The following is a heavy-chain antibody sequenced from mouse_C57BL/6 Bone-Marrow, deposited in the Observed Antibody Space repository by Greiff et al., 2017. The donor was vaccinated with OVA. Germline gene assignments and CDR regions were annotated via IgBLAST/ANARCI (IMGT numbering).Heavy chain of an antibody. D-gene: IGHD1-1*01. Sequence: QVQLKQSGAELVRPGTSVKVSCKASGYAFTNYLIEWVKQRPGQGLEWIGVINPGSGGTNYNEKFKGKATLTADKSSSTAYMQLSSLTSEDSAVYFCARDYGSRGDYFDYWGQGTTLTVSS. V-gene: IGHV1-54*01. J-gene: IGHJ2*01. CDR1: GYAFTNYL. CDR2: INPGSGGT. CDR3: ARDYGSRGDYFDY.